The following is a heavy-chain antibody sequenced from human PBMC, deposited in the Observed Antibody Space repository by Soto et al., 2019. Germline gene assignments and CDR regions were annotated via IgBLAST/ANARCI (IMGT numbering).Heavy chain of an antibody. Sequence: GESLKISCKGSGYSFTSSWINWVRQMPGKGLEWMGRLDPSDPYTSYSPSFQGHVTISVDKSISTAYLQWSSLKTSDTAMYYCARSITSYFDLWGQGTLVTVSS. D-gene: IGHD3-10*01. V-gene: IGHV5-10-1*01. CDR1: GYSFTSSW. J-gene: IGHJ4*02. CDR3: ARSITSYFDL. CDR2: LDPSDPYT.